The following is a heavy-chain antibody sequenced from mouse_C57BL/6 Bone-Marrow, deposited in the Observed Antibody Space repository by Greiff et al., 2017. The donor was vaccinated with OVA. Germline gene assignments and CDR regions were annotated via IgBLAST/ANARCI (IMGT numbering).Heavy chain of an antibody. J-gene: IGHJ4*01. D-gene: IGHD1-1*01. Sequence: QVQLQQPGAELVMPGASVKLSCKASGYTFTSYWMHWVKQRPGQGLEWIGEIDPSDSYTNYNQKFKGKSTLTVDKSSSTAYMQLSSLTSEDSAVYYCAREGITTVVATENAMDYWGQGTSVTVSS. CDR3: AREGITTVVATENAMDY. V-gene: IGHV1-69*01. CDR2: IDPSDSYT. CDR1: GYTFTSYW.